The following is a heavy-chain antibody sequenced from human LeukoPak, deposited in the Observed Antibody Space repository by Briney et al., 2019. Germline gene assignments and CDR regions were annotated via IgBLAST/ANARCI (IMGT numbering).Heavy chain of an antibody. V-gene: IGHV3-53*01. CDR3: ARDLVGTTTSYYGMDV. J-gene: IGHJ6*02. CDR2: IYSNGAT. CDR1: GFTVSSNY. Sequence: GRSLRLSCAASGFTVSSNYMSWVRQAPGKGLEWVSVIYSNGATYYADSVKGRFTISRDNFKNMLYLQMNSLRAEDTAVYYCARDLVGTTTSYYGMDVWGQGTTVIVSS. D-gene: IGHD1-14*01.